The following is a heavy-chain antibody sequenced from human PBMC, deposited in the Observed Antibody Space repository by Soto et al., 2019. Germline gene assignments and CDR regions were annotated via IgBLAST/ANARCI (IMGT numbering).Heavy chain of an antibody. J-gene: IGHJ3*02. V-gene: IGHV3-72*01. CDR2: IRNRGAGYMT. CDR1: GYTSSDHN. Sequence: MQLVESGGDLVQPGGSLKLSCVGSGYTSSDHNMDWVRQAPGKGLEWVGRIRNRGAGYMTQYAASLRGRFTVSRDDSKDSLSLQMNSLKIEDTAVYYCSRADYGHGFDIWGQGTVVTVSS. D-gene: IGHD4-17*01. CDR3: SRADYGHGFDI.